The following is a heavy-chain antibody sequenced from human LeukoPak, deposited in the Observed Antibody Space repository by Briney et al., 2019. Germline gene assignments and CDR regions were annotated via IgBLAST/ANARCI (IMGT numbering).Heavy chain of an antibody. CDR1: GFTFSNYG. V-gene: IGHV3-30*03. Sequence: GGSLRLSCAVSGFTFSNYGMVWARQAPGKGLEWVALISKDGSKKHYADSVKGRFTVSRDNSKNTLYLQMDSLSAEDTAVYYCATAGTGSYPRWGQGTLVTVSS. CDR3: ATAGTGSYPR. D-gene: IGHD1-1*01. CDR2: ISKDGSKK. J-gene: IGHJ4*02.